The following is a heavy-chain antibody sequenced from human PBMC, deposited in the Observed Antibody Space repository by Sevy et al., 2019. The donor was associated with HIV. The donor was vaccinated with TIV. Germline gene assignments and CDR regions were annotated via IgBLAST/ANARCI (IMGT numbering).Heavy chain of an antibody. V-gene: IGHV3-21*01. Sequence: GESLKISCAASGFTFTSYSMSWFRQAPGRGLEWVSSISKYSNYIHYANSVEGRFTISRDNAQDSFSLQMTSLRAEDTALYFCARSTYYYASGTVRESDFWGQGTLVTVSS. D-gene: IGHD3-10*01. CDR2: ISKYSNYI. CDR1: GFTFTSYS. CDR3: ARSTYYYASGTVRESDF. J-gene: IGHJ4*01.